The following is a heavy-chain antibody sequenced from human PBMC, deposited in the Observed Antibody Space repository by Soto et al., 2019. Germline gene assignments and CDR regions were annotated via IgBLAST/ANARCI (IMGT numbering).Heavy chain of an antibody. CDR2: ISSTSRTI. CDR1: GFTFRIYS. Sequence: EVQLVESGGGLVQPGGSLRLSCAASGFTFRIYSMNWVRQAPGKGLEWVSYISSTSRTIYYADSVKGRFTISRDNAKNSLYPLMNSLRDEDTALYYCARGREYGDFHFDYWGQGTLVTVSS. J-gene: IGHJ4*02. V-gene: IGHV3-48*02. D-gene: IGHD4-17*01. CDR3: ARGREYGDFHFDY.